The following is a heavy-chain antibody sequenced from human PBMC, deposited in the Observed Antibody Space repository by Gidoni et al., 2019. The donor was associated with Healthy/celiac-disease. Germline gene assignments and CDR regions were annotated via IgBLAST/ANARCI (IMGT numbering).Heavy chain of an antibody. CDR3: AKDIGGGYDGGFDY. CDR2: IRLNSGSR. Sequence: EVQLLQSGVVLVQPCRSMRLACAPSGFPFDDCAMHWVRQAPGKGLEWVSGIRLNSGSRGYGDSGKGRFTISRDNAKNSLDLQMNRLREEDTALYYCAKDIGGGYDGGFDYGGQGTLVTVSS. CDR1: GFPFDDCA. D-gene: IGHD5-12*01. V-gene: IGHV3-9*01. J-gene: IGHJ4*02.